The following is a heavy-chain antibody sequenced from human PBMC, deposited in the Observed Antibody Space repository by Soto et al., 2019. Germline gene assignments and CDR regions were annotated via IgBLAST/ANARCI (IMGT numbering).Heavy chain of an antibody. V-gene: IGHV3-9*01. J-gene: IGHJ4*02. CDR1: GFTFDDYA. Sequence: GGSLRLSCAASGFTFDDYAMHWVRQAPGKGLEWVSGISWNSGSIGYADSVKGRFTISRDNAKNSLYLQMNSLRAEDTALYYCAKDESPGFAITMVRGVILGALGYWGQGTLVTVSS. D-gene: IGHD3-10*01. CDR2: ISWNSGSI. CDR3: AKDESPGFAITMVRGVILGALGY.